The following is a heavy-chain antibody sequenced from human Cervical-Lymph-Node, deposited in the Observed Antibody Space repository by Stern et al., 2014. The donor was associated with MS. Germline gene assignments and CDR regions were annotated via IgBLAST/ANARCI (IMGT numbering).Heavy chain of an antibody. V-gene: IGHV3-74*01. CDR3: VRDTYDMSFLLGWTGGMDV. J-gene: IGHJ6*02. CDR1: GFTVSSYW. Sequence: VQLVESGGGLVQPWGSLRLSCAASGFTVSSYWMHWVRQGPEKGLEWVSRINSDGSSTSYADSVKGRFTISRDNAKNTLSLQMNSLRAEDTAVYYCVRDTYDMSFLLGWTGGMDVWGQGTTVTVSS. CDR2: INSDGSST. D-gene: IGHD3/OR15-3a*01.